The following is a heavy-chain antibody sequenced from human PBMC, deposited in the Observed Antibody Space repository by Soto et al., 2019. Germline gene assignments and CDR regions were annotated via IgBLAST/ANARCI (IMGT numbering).Heavy chain of an antibody. CDR2: IRQGGNEK. Sequence: GWALRLSCTASGFMFSTYLMSWVRQAPGKGLEWVANIRQGGNEKFYVDSVKGRFTISRENAKKSLYLQMNSLRAEDTAVYYCVGGRSSELPDSYYGMDVWGQGTTVPVS. CDR1: GFMFSTYL. V-gene: IGHV3-7*01. CDR3: VGGRSSELPDSYYGMDV. J-gene: IGHJ6*02. D-gene: IGHD3-16*01.